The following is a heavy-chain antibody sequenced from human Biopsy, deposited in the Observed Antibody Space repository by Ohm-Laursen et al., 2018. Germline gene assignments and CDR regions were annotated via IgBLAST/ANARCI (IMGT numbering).Heavy chain of an antibody. D-gene: IGHD3/OR15-3a*01. J-gene: IGHJ4*02. CDR1: GFSLTNGGLS. V-gene: IGHV2-5*02. Sequence: TQTLTLTRSFSGFSLTNGGLSVGWIRQSPGRALEWLGLIYGDDNKRYSPSLKSRLLITKDTSKNQVVLTLTNVDPVDTGTYYCAHRQKRTYDFWGQGTLVTVSS. CDR2: IYGDDNK. CDR3: AHRQKRTYDF.